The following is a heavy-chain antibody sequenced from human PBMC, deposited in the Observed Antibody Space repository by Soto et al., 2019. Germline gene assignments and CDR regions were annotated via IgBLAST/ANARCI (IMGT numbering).Heavy chain of an antibody. D-gene: IGHD2-2*01. CDR2: IYHSGSP. CDR3: ARVPDR. CDR1: GGSISSGGYS. Sequence: QLQLQESGSGLVKPSQTLSLTCAVSGGSISSGGYSWSWIRQPPGKGLEWIGYIYHSGSPYYNPSLKGRVTVSVARSTTQFSLTLSSVTAADTAVYYCARVPDRWGQGALVTVSS. J-gene: IGHJ5*02. V-gene: IGHV4-30-2*01.